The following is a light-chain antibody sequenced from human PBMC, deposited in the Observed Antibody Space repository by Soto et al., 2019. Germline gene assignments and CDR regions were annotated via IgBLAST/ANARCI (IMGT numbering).Light chain of an antibody. V-gene: IGLV1-51*01. CDR2: DDN. CDR1: SANIGNNY. J-gene: IGLJ3*02. CDR3: GTWDSTLSAVV. Sequence: QSVLTQPPSVSAAPGQKVTISCSGSSANIGNNYVSWYQQIPGTAPKLLIYDDNRRPSGIPDRFSGSKSGTSATLGISGLQTGDEADYYCGTWDSTLSAVVFGGWTKLTVL.